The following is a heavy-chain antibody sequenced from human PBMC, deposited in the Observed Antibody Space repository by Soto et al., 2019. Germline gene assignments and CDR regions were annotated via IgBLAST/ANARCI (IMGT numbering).Heavy chain of an antibody. D-gene: IGHD3-10*01. CDR3: AKDLLYYYGSGSSPFDI. CDR1: GFTFSSYA. Sequence: GGSLRLSCAASGFTFSSYAMSWVRQAPGKGLEWVSAISGSGGSTYYADSVKGRFTISRDNSKNTLYLQMNSLRAEDTAVYYCAKDLLYYYGSGSSPFDIWGQGTMVTVSS. V-gene: IGHV3-23*01. J-gene: IGHJ3*02. CDR2: ISGSGGST.